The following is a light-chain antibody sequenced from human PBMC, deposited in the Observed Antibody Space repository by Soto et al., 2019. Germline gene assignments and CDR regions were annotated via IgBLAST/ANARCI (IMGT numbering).Light chain of an antibody. Sequence: QSALPQTPCLSGAPGQSITVSCTGTSSDVGGYNYVSWYQQHPGKAPKLMIYEVSNRPSGVSNRFSGSKSGNTASLTISGLQAEDEADYYCSSYTSSSTLYVFGTGTKVTVL. CDR1: SSDVGGYNY. J-gene: IGLJ1*01. CDR2: EVS. V-gene: IGLV2-14*01. CDR3: SSYTSSSTLYV.